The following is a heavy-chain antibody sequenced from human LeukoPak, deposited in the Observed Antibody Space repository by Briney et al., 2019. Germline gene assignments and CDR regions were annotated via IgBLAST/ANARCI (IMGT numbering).Heavy chain of an antibody. D-gene: IGHD6-6*01. CDR2: IYTSGST. J-gene: IGHJ6*03. CDR3: ARVTLYSSSLEYYYYMDV. CDR1: GGSISSYY. V-gene: IGHV4-4*07. Sequence: SETLSLTCTVSGGSISSYYWSWIRQPAGKGLEWIGRIYTSGSTNYNPSLKSRVTMSVDTSKNQFSLKLSSVTAADTAVYYCARVTLYSSSLEYYYYMDVWGKGTTVTVSS.